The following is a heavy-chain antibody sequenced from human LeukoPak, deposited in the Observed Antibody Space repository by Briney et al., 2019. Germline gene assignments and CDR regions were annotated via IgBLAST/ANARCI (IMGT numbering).Heavy chain of an antibody. CDR2: IYYSGST. CDR3: ARLSGREDHFDY. D-gene: IGHD1-26*01. Sequence: PSETLSLTCTVSGGSVSSGSYYWSWIRQPPGKGLEWIGYIYYSGSTNYNPSLKSRVTISVDTSKNQFSLKLSSVAAADTAVYYCARLSGREDHFDYWGQGTLVTVSS. J-gene: IGHJ4*02. CDR1: GGSVSSGSYY. V-gene: IGHV4-61*01.